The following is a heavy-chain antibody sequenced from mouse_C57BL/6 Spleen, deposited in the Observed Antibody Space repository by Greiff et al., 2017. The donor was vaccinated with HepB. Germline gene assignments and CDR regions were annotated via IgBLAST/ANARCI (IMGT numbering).Heavy chain of an antibody. Sequence: QVQLQQPGAELVKPGASVKLSCKASGYTFTSYWMQWVKQRPGQGLEWIGEIDPSDSYTNYNQKFKGKATLTVDTSSSTAYMQLSSLTSEDSAVYYCARGGNGNSFAYWGQGTLVTVSA. D-gene: IGHD2-1*01. J-gene: IGHJ3*01. V-gene: IGHV1-50*01. CDR3: ARGGNGNSFAY. CDR1: GYTFTSYW. CDR2: IDPSDSYT.